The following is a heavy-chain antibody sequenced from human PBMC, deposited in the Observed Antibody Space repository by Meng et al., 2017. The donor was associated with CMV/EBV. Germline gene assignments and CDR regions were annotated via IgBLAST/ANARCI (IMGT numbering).Heavy chain of an antibody. CDR3: ARVLRYFDWSSLGY. CDR1: GYTFTGYY. J-gene: IGHJ4*02. CDR2: INPNSGGT. V-gene: IGHV1-2*02. D-gene: IGHD3-9*01. Sequence: ASVQVSCKASGYTFTGYYMHWVRQAPGQGLEWMGWINPNSGGTNYAQKFQGRVTMTRDTSTSTAYMELSRLRSDDTAVYYCARVLRYFDWSSLGYWGQGTLVTVSS.